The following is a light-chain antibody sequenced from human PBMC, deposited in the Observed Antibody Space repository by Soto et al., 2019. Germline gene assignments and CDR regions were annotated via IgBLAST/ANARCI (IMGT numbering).Light chain of an antibody. V-gene: IGKV3-15*01. CDR2: DAS. CDR3: QQYNAA. Sequence: EIVLTQSPATLSLSPGERATLSCRASQSVSSYLAWYQQKPGQAPRLLIYDASTRATGIPARFSGSGSGTEFTLTISSLQSDDFATYYCQQYNAAFGQGTRLEIK. J-gene: IGKJ5*01. CDR1: QSVSSY.